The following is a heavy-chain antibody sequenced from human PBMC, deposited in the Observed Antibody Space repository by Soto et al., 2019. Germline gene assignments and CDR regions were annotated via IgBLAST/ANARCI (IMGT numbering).Heavy chain of an antibody. CDR3: ASYKLVWDAFDI. CDR2: INHSGST. V-gene: IGHV4-34*01. D-gene: IGHD6-6*01. CDR1: GPSFSGYY. J-gene: IGHJ3*02. Sequence: SETLSLTCAVYGPSFSGYYWSWIRQPPGKGLEWIGEINHSGSTNYNPSLKSRVTISVDTSKNQFSLKLSSVTAADTAVYYCASYKLVWDAFDIWGQGTMVTVSS.